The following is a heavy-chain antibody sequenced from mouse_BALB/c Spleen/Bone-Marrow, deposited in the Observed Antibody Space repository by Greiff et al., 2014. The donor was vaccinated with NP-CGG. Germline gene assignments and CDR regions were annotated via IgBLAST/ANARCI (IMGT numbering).Heavy chain of an antibody. V-gene: IGHV1-9*01. CDR2: ILPGSVTT. Sequence: VQVVESGAELMKPGASVKISCKATGYTFSSHWIEWIKQRPGHGLEWIREILPGSVTTNYNGRFKGKATFTADTSSNTAYMQLSSLTSEDSAVYYCARDHFDYWGPGTTLTVSS. CDR3: ARDHFDY. J-gene: IGHJ2*01. CDR1: GYTFSSHW.